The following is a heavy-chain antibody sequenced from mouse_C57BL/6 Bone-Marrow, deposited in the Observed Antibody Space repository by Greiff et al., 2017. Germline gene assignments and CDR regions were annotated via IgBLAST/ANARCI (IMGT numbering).Heavy chain of an antibody. Sequence: EVKLMESGPGLAKPSQTLSLTCSVTGYSITSDYWNWIRKFPGNKLEYMGYISYSGSTYYNPSLKSRISITRDTSKNQYYLQLNSVTTEDTATYYCARSAITTVVATDYFDYWGQGTTLTVSS. CDR1: GYSITSDY. J-gene: IGHJ2*01. V-gene: IGHV3-8*01. D-gene: IGHD1-1*01. CDR3: ARSAITTVVATDYFDY. CDR2: ISYSGST.